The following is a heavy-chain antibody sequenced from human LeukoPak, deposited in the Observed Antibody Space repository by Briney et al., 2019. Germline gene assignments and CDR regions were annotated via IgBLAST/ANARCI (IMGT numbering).Heavy chain of an antibody. V-gene: IGHV1-18*01. CDR3: AADDLILGY. J-gene: IGHJ4*02. D-gene: IGHD3/OR15-3a*01. Sequence: ASVKVSCKASGYTFTSYGISWVRQAPGQGLEWMGWISAYNGKTNYAQKFQERVTITRDMSTNTAYMELSSLKSEDTAVYYCAADDLILGYWGQGTLVTVSS. CDR1: GYTFTSYG. CDR2: ISAYNGKT.